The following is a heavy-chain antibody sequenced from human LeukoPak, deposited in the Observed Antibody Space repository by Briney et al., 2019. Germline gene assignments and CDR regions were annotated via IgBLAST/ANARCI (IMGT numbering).Heavy chain of an antibody. J-gene: IGHJ4*02. CDR3: AKGGYDSSGYYFDLDY. Sequence: GGSLRLSCAASGFTFSSYGMHWVRQAPGKGLEWVAFIRYDGSNKYYADSVKGRFTISRDNSKNTLYLQMNSLRAEDTAVYYCAKGGYDSSGYYFDLDYWGQGTLVTVSS. D-gene: IGHD3-22*01. CDR2: IRYDGSNK. V-gene: IGHV3-30*02. CDR1: GFTFSSYG.